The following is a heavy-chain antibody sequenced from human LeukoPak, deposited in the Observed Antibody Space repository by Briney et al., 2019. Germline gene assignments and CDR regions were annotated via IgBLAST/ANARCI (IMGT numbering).Heavy chain of an antibody. J-gene: IGHJ4*02. Sequence: SETLSLTCTVSGGSISSYYWSWIRQPPGKGLEWIGYIYYSGSTNYNPSLKSRVTISVDTSKNQFSLKLSSVTAADTAVYYCARGGSLDYWGQGTLVTVSS. CDR3: ARGGSLDY. V-gene: IGHV4-59*08. D-gene: IGHD6-13*01. CDR2: IYYSGST. CDR1: GGSISSYY.